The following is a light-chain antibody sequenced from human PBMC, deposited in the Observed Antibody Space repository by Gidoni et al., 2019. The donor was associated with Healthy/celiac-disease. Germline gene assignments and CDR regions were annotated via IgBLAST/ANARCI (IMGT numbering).Light chain of an antibody. V-gene: IGLV3-19*01. CDR2: GKN. CDR3: NYRDSSGNLR. CDR1: SLRSYY. J-gene: IGLJ2*01. Sequence: SSELTQDPAVSVALGQTVRITCQGDSLRSYYASWYQQKPGRAPVLVIYGKNNRPSGIPDRFSGSRSGNTASLTSTGAQAEDEADYYCNYRDSSGNLRFGGGTKLTVL.